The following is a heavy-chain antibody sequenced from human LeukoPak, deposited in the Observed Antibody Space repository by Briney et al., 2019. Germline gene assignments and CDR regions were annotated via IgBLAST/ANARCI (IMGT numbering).Heavy chain of an antibody. D-gene: IGHD1-14*01. CDR1: GYSISSGYY. J-gene: IGHJ6*04. CDR3: ARERGTGYYYYYGMDV. V-gene: IGHV4-38-2*02. Sequence: SETLSLTCAVSGYSISSGYYWGWIRQPPGKGLEWIGSIYHSGSTYYNPSLKSRVTISVDTSKNQFSLKLSSVTAADTAVYYCARERGTGYYYYYGMDVWGKGTTITVSS. CDR2: IYHSGST.